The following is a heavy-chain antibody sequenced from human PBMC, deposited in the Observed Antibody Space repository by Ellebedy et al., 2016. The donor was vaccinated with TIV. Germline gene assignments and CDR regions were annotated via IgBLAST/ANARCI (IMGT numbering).Heavy chain of an antibody. CDR2: TYYTGTT. CDR3: ARGRHSYGYEWLDT. D-gene: IGHD5-18*01. CDR1: GGSINSPGSY. V-gene: IGHV4-31*03. Sequence: SETLSLXXNVSGGSINSPGSYWSWIRQQPGKGLEWLGYTYYTGTTYYTPSLKSRVTISIDTSKNQLSLSLSSVTAADTAVYYCARGRHSYGYEWLDTWGQGTLVTVSS. J-gene: IGHJ5*02.